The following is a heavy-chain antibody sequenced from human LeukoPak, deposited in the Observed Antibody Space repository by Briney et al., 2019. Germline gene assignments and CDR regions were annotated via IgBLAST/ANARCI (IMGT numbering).Heavy chain of an antibody. CDR1: GFTFNDYA. V-gene: IGHV3-9*01. CDR3: AKSHHMVEDWYFDI. Sequence: SLRLSCAASGFTFNDYAMHWVRQAPGTGLEWVSHISWNSGIVGYADSVKGRFTISRDNAKNSLYLQMNSLRAEDTAVYYCAKSHHMVEDWYFDIWGRGNLVTVSS. D-gene: IGHD3-10*01. CDR2: ISWNSGIV. J-gene: IGHJ2*01.